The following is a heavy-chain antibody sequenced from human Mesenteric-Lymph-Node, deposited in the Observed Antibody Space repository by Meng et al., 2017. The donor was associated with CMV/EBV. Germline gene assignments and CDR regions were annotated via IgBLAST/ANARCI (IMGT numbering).Heavy chain of an antibody. J-gene: IGHJ6*02. V-gene: IGHV4-59*01. CDR1: GDSITNYY. D-gene: IGHD1-14*01. CDR3: ARHNSHYYYYGMDV. Sequence: GSLRLSCTVSGDSITNYYWSWIRQTPGKGLEWIAFIYYTGSTNYNPSLKSRVTISVDTSKNQFSLNLSSVTAADTAVYYCARHNSHYYYYGMDVWGQGTTVTVS. CDR2: IYYTGST.